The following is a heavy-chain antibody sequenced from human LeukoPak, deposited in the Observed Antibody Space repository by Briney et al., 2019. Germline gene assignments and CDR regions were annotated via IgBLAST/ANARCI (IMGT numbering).Heavy chain of an antibody. J-gene: IGHJ4*02. Sequence: GGSLRLSCAASGFAFNTYWMHWVRQAPGEGLVWVSHINADGSTINYADFVKGRFTISRDSAKNTLWLQMDGLRADDTAVYFCTAKDNWGRGTMVTVSS. D-gene: IGHD2-21*02. CDR2: INADGSTI. CDR1: GFAFNTYW. V-gene: IGHV3-74*01. CDR3: TAKDN.